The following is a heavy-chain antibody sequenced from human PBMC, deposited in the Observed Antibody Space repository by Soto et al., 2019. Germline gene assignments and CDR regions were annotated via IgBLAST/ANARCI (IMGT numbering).Heavy chain of an antibody. CDR2: INPNSGGT. V-gene: IGHV1-2*02. Sequence: WASVKVSCKASGYTFTGYYMHWVRQAPGQGLEWMGWINPNSGGTNYAQKFQGRVTMTRDTSISTAYMELSRLRSDDTAVYYCARATRYSSSWYLGYYYYYGMDVWGQGTTVTVSS. CDR1: GYTFTGYY. CDR3: ARATRYSSSWYLGYYYYYGMDV. J-gene: IGHJ6*02. D-gene: IGHD6-13*01.